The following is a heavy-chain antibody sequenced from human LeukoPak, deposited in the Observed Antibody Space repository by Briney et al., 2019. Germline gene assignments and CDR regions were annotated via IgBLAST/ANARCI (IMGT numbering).Heavy chain of an antibody. D-gene: IGHD3-16*01. J-gene: IGHJ2*01. Sequence: PSQTLSLTCTVSGGSISSGDYYWSWIRQPPGKGLEWIGYIYYSGSTYYNPSLKSRVTISVDTSKNQFSLKLSSVTAADTAVYYCARVPLAVITCFDLWGRGTLVTVSS. V-gene: IGHV4-30-4*01. CDR2: IYYSGST. CDR3: ARVPLAVITCFDL. CDR1: GGSISSGDYY.